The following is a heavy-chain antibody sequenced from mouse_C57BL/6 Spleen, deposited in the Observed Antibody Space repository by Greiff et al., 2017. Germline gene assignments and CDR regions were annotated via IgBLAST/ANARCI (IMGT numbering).Heavy chain of an antibody. D-gene: IGHD1-1*01. Sequence: EVKVEESGGGLVKPGGSLKLSCAASGFTFSDYGMHWVRQAPEKGLEWVAYISSGSSTIYYAATVKGRFTISRDNAKNTLVLQMTGLRSVDTAMYYCARGGDYYGSSLYWDFDVWGTGTTVTVSS. J-gene: IGHJ1*03. CDR2: ISSGSSTI. CDR3: ARGGDYYGSSLYWDFDV. V-gene: IGHV5-17*01. CDR1: GFTFSDYG.